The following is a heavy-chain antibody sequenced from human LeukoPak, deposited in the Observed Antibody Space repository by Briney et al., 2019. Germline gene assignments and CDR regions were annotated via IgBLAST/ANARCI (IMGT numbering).Heavy chain of an antibody. CDR1: GGSISRSNW. CDR2: ILHSGDT. D-gene: IGHD1-14*01. Sequence: TSGTLSLTCAVSGGSISRSNWWSWVRQPPGKGLEWIGDILHSGDTNYNASLRSRLTISLDKSRNQFSQQLSSVTAADTAVYYCAGYNIPYTFEFWGPGTVVTVSS. J-gene: IGHJ4*02. V-gene: IGHV4-4*02. CDR3: AGYNIPYTFEF.